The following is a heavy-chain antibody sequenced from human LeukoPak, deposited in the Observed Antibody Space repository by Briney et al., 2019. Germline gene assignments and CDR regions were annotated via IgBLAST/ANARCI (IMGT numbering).Heavy chain of an antibody. CDR1: GVSISSGGYS. J-gene: IGHJ6*02. CDR2: IYHSGST. D-gene: IGHD3-10*01. CDR3: ARAANYGSGSYTNYYYYGMDV. V-gene: IGHV4-30-2*01. Sequence: PSQTLSLTCAVSGVSISSGGYSWRWIRQPPGKGLEWIGYIYHSGSTYYNPSLKSRVTISVDRSKNQFSLKLSSVTAADTAVYYCARAANYGSGSYTNYYYYGMDVWGQGTTVTVSS.